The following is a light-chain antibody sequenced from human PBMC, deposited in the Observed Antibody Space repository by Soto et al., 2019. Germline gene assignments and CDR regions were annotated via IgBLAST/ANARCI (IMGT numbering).Light chain of an antibody. J-gene: IGLJ2*01. V-gene: IGLV2-14*03. CDR2: DVN. Sequence: QSALTQPASVSGSPGQSITISCTGTSSDIGAYNFVSWYQQHPGKAPTLMLYDVNIRHSGVSNRFTGSKSGNTASLTISGLQAEDEADYYCTSWTTSTTMIFGGGTKLTV. CDR3: TSWTTSTTMI. CDR1: SSDIGAYNF.